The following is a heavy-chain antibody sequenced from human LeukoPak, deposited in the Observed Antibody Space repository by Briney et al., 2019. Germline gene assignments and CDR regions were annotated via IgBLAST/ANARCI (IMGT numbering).Heavy chain of an antibody. CDR1: GGSISGSTFY. CDR3: ARRVAVANYFDP. J-gene: IGHJ5*02. CDR2: FYYSGST. V-gene: IGHV4-39*01. Sequence: SETLSLTCTVSGGSISGSTFYWGWIRQPPGKGLEWIGSFYYSGSTQYNPSLKSRVTITVDTSKNQFSLRLRSVTAADSAVYYCARRVAVANYFDPWGQGTLVTVSS. D-gene: IGHD4/OR15-4a*01.